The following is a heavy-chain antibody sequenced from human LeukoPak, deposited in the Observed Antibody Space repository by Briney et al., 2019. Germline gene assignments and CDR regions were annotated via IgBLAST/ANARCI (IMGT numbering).Heavy chain of an antibody. CDR2: IIPILGIA. CDR1: GGTFSSYT. CDR3: ARNPAPGCSSTSCYDYYYYGMDV. Sequence: SVKVSCKASGGTFSSYTISWVRQAPGQGLEWMGRIIPILGIANYAQKFQGRVTITTDKSTSTAYMELSSLRSEDTAVYYCARNPAPGCSSTSCYDYYYYGMDVWGQGTTVTVSS. J-gene: IGHJ6*02. D-gene: IGHD2-2*01. V-gene: IGHV1-69*02.